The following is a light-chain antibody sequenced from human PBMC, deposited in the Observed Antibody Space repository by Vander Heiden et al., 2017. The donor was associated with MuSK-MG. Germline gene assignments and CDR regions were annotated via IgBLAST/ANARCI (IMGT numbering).Light chain of an antibody. J-gene: IGLJ1*01. CDR1: SANIGTNI. CDR3: AAWDGSLNVYV. V-gene: IGLV1-44*01. CDR2: SDD. Sequence: QSVLTQPPSASGTHGQSVTISCSGSSANIGTNIVNWYQHLPGPAPNLLIYSDDQRPSGVPNRFSGSKSGTSASLAISGLQSEDEADYYCAAWDGSLNVYVYGTGTKVTVL.